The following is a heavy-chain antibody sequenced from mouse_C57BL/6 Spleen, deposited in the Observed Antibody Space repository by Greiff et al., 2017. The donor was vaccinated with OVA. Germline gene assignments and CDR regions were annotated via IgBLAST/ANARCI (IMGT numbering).Heavy chain of an antibody. CDR3: ARWGQRGY. CDR1: GYAFSSSW. CDR2: LYPGDGDT. D-gene: IGHD3-3*01. Sequence: QVQLKESGPELVKPGASVKISCKASGYAFSSSWMNWVKPRPGKGLAWIGRLYPGDGDTNYNGKFKGKATLTADKSSSTAYMQLSSLTSEDSAVYFCARWGQRGYWGQGTTLTVSA. V-gene: IGHV1-82*01. J-gene: IGHJ2*01.